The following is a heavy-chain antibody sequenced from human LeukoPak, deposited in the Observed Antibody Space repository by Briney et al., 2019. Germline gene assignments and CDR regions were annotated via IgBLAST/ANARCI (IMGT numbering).Heavy chain of an antibody. CDR1: GYTFTSYD. Sequence: SVKVSCKASGYTFTSYDINWVRQATGQGLEWMGRIIPIFGTANYAQKFQGRVTITTDESTSTAYMELSSLRSEDTAVYYCAREVGMISGIDYWGQGTLVTVSS. J-gene: IGHJ4*02. V-gene: IGHV1-69*05. D-gene: IGHD3/OR15-3a*01. CDR3: AREVGMISGIDY. CDR2: IIPIFGTA.